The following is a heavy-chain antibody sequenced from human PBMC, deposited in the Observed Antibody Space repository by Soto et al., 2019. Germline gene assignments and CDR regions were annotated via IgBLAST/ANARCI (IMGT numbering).Heavy chain of an antibody. V-gene: IGHV3-30*18. CDR3: AKDLTPRRTRGGYYYGMDV. CDR2: ISYDGSNK. Sequence: QVQLVESGGGVVQPGRSLRLSCAASGFTFSSYGMHWVRQAPGKGLEWVAVISYDGSNKYYADSVKGRFTISRDNSKNTLYLQMNSLRAEDTAVYYCAKDLTPRRTRGGYYYGMDVWGQGTTVTVSS. J-gene: IGHJ6*02. CDR1: GFTFSSYG. D-gene: IGHD3-16*01.